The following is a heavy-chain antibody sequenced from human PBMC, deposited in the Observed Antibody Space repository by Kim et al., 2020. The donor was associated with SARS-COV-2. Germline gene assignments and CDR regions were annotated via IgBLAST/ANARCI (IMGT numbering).Heavy chain of an antibody. V-gene: IGHV3-23*01. J-gene: IGHJ5*02. D-gene: IGHD2-21*02. Sequence: GGSLRLSCAASGFTFRSYAMSWVRQAPGKGLEWVSAISGSGGSTYYADSVKGRFTISRDNSKNTLYLQMNSLRAEDTAIYYCAKGLSDIVVVPVILHGGWFDPWGQGTLVTISS. CDR3: AKGLSDIVVVPVILHGGWFDP. CDR1: GFTFRSYA. CDR2: ISGSGGST.